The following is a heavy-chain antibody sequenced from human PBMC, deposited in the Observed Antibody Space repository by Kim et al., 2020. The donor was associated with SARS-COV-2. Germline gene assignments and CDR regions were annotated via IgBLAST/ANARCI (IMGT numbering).Heavy chain of an antibody. V-gene: IGHV3-48*02. J-gene: IGHJ2*01. CDR2: ISSSSSTI. CDR3: ARGAGDCSSTSCYIPLTYWYFDL. Sequence: GGSLRLSCAASGFTFSSYSMNWVRQAPGKGLEWVSYISSSSSTIYYADSVKGRFTISRDNAKNSLYLQMNSLRDEDTAVYYCARGAGDCSSTSCYIPLTYWYFDLWGRGTLVTVSS. CDR1: GFTFSSYS. D-gene: IGHD2-2*02.